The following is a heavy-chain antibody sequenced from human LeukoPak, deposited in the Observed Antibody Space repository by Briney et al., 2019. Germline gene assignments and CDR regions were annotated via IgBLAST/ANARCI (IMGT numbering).Heavy chain of an antibody. CDR2: INHSGST. J-gene: IGHJ4*02. V-gene: IGHV4-34*01. CDR1: GGSFSGYY. Sequence: PSETLSLTCAVYGGSFSGYYWSWLRQPPGKGLEWIGEINHSGSTNYNPSLKSRVTISVDTSKNQFSLKLSSVTAADTAVYYCAREFDDSSGYYYHFDYWGQGTLVTVSS. CDR3: AREFDDSSGYYYHFDY. D-gene: IGHD3-22*01.